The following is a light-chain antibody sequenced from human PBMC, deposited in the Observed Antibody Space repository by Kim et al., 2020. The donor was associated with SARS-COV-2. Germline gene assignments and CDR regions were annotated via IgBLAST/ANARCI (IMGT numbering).Light chain of an antibody. CDR3: QVWDRRSDHV. CDR2: YDS. CDR1: FIGSKS. V-gene: IGLV3-21*04. J-gene: IGLJ3*02. Sequence: SYELTQPPSLSVAPGKTASITCEGDFIGSKSVHWYQQKPGQAPVLVVYYDSDRPSGIPERFAGSNSGNTATLTIGRVEAGDEAEYYCQVWDRRSDHVFGG.